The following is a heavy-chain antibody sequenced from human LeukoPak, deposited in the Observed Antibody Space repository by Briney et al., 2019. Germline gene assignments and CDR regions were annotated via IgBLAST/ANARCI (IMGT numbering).Heavy chain of an antibody. CDR3: AREYYDILTYSDPNYYMDV. J-gene: IGHJ6*03. CDR1: GGSISSYY. CDR2: IYYSGST. Sequence: SETLSLTCTVSGGSISSYYWSWIRQPPGKGLEWIGYIYYSGSTNYNPSLKSRVTISVDTSKNQFSLKLSSVTAADTAVYYCAREYYDILTYSDPNYYMDVWGKGTTVTVSS. D-gene: IGHD3-9*01. V-gene: IGHV4-59*01.